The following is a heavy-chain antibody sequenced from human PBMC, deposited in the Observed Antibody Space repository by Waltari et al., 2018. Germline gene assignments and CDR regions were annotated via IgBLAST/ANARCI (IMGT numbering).Heavy chain of an antibody. J-gene: IGHJ4*02. Sequence: QVQLQESGPGLVKPSQTLSLTCTVSGGSISSGSYYWSWIRQPAGKGLEWIGYIYTSGSTNYNPYLKSRVTISVDTSKNQFSLKLSSVTAADTAVYYCARATRITNYRYFDYWGQGTLVTVSS. V-gene: IGHV4-61*09. CDR2: IYTSGST. CDR3: ARATRITNYRYFDY. D-gene: IGHD3-10*01. CDR1: GGSISSGSYY.